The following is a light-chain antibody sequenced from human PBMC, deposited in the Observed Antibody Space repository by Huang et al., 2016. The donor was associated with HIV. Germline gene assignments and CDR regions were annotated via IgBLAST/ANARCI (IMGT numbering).Light chain of an antibody. CDR3: QQYSTSFIT. J-gene: IGKJ2*01. CDR1: QSVSGNY. Sequence: EIVLTQSPATLSLSPGQRATLSCRATQSVSGNYLAWYQQKPGQAPTLLVYDASSRVPGGADRFTASGSGTAFTLSINRVEPEDFAIYYCQQYSTSFITFGQGTKLEMK. V-gene: IGKV3-20*01. CDR2: DAS.